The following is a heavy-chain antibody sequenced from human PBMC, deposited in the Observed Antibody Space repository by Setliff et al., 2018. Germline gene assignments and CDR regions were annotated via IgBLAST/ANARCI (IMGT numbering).Heavy chain of an antibody. V-gene: IGHV5-10-1*01. Sequence: GESLKISCQASGYNFANHWIAWVRLMPGKGLEYMGRIDPGDSYADYSPSFEGLVAISADKSRTTDYLQWTSLQASDTALYLCARLGRERSTFAWLDAWGQGTQVTVSS. J-gene: IGHJ5*02. CDR1: GYNFANHW. CDR2: IDPGDSYA. CDR3: ARLGRERSTFAWLDA. D-gene: IGHD1-1*01.